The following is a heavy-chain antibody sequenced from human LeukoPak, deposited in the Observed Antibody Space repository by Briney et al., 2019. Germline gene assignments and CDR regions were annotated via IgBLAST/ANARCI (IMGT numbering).Heavy chain of an antibody. J-gene: IGHJ6*03. CDR3: ARDFGDYSYYYMDV. D-gene: IGHD3-10*01. V-gene: IGHV3-48*01. CDR1: RFTFSSYS. Sequence: PGGSLRLSCAASRFTFSSYSMNWVRQAPGKGLEWVSYINSSSSTIYYADSVKGRFTISRDNAKNSLYLQMNSLRAEDTAVYYCARDFGDYSYYYMDVWGKGTTVTVSS. CDR2: INSSSSTI.